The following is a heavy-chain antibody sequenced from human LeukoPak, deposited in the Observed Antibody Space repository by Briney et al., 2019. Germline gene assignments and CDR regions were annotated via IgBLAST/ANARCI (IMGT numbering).Heavy chain of an antibody. CDR3: ARAMPRGYYYGMDV. J-gene: IGHJ6*02. Sequence: SETLSLTCTVSGGSISSSSYYWGWIRQPPGKGLEWIGSIYYSGSTYYNPSLKSRVTMSVDTSKNQFSLKLSSVTAADTAVYYCARAMPRGYYYGMDVWGQGTTVTVSS. V-gene: IGHV4-39*07. CDR1: GGSISSSSYY. CDR2: IYYSGST. D-gene: IGHD2-2*01.